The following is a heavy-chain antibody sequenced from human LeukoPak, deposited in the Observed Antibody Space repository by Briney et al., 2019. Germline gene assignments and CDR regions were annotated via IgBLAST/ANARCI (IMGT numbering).Heavy chain of an antibody. Sequence: SETLSLTCAVYGGSFSGYYWSWIRQPPGKGLEWIGEINHSGSTNYNPSLKSRVTISVDTSKNQFSLKLSSVTAADTAVYYCARATEKPFGLWGRGTLVTVSS. CDR2: INHSGST. V-gene: IGHV4-34*01. CDR1: GGSFSGYY. J-gene: IGHJ2*01. CDR3: ARATEKPFGL.